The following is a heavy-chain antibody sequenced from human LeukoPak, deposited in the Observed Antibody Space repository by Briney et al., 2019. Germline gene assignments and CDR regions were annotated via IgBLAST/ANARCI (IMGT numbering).Heavy chain of an antibody. J-gene: IGHJ5*02. D-gene: IGHD3-16*01. Sequence: SETPSLTCTVSGGSINRYYWSWIRQPPGKGLEWIGSIYDSGSTYYNPSLKSRVTISVDTSKNQFSLKLNSVTAADTAVYYCARHYGPWGQGTLVTVSS. CDR2: IYDSGST. CDR1: GGSINRYY. CDR3: ARHYGP. V-gene: IGHV4-59*05.